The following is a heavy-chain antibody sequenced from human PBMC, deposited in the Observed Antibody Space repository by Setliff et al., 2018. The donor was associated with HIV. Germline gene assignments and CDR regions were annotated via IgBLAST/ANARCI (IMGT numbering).Heavy chain of an antibody. CDR1: GGSISNSY. CDR2: IDYSGTT. V-gene: IGHV4-59*01. CDR3: AREDNYYYDSIGYSFFDY. D-gene: IGHD3-22*01. Sequence: SETLSLTCTVSGGSISNSYWSWIRQPPGKGLEWIGCIDYSGTTNYNPSLETRVTIPIDTSKKQFSLKLSSVTAADTAVYFCAREDNYYYDSIGYSFFDYWGQGTLVTVSS. J-gene: IGHJ4*02.